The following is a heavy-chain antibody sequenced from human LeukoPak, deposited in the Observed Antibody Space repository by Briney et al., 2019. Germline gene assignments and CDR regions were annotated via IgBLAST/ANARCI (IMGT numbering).Heavy chain of an antibody. CDR1: RFTFSRYG. CDR2: ISYDGSNK. CDR3: AKEAPWATAMVILIDY. Sequence: GGSLRLSCAASRFTFSRYGMHWVRQAPGKGLEWVAVISYDGSNKDYADSVKGRFTISRDNSKNTLYLQMNSLRVEDTAVYYCAKEAPWATAMVILIDYWGQGTLVTDSS. J-gene: IGHJ4*02. D-gene: IGHD5-18*01. V-gene: IGHV3-30*18.